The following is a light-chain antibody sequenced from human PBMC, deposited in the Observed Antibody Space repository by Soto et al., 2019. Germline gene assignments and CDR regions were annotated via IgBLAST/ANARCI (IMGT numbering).Light chain of an antibody. CDR2: GAS. J-gene: IGKJ1*01. Sequence: IVLSHTPGTLSLAPGERVTLSCSASQSVSSNFLAWYQQKPGQAPRLIIYGASNRAAGIPDRFSGSGSGTDFTLTISRLEHEDFAVYYCHQYSSSRRTFGQGTKVDIK. CDR3: HQYSSSRRT. V-gene: IGKV3-20*01. CDR1: QSVSSNF.